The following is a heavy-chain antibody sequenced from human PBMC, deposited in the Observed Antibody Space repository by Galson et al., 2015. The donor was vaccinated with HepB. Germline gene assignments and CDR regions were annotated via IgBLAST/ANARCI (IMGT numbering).Heavy chain of an antibody. CDR1: GGTFSRYA. CDR2: IIPIFGTA. D-gene: IGHD3-16*02. CDR3: AQRAMITFGGVIVGGHYYYGMDV. J-gene: IGHJ6*02. V-gene: IGHV1-69*13. Sequence: SVKVSCKASGGTFSRYAISWVRQAPGQGLEWMGGIIPIFGTANYAQKFQGRVTITADESTSTAYMELSSLRSEDTAVYYCAQRAMITFGGVIVGGHYYYGMDVWGQGTTVTVSS.